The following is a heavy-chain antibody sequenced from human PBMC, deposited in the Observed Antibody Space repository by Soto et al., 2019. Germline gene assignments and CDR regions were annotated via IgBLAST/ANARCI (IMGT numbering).Heavy chain of an antibody. CDR1: GFSLSTSGVG. J-gene: IGHJ4*02. CDR3: ARLDSSSWYGGLHY. CDR2: IYWADDK. V-gene: IGHV2-5*02. D-gene: IGHD6-13*01. Sequence: QITLKESGPTLVKPTQTLTLTCTFSGFSLSTSGVGVGWIRQPPGKALEWLALIYWADDKRYSPSLKSRLTITKDNRTNQVVITMTNMDPVDTATYYCARLDSSSWYGGLHYWGQGTLVTVSS.